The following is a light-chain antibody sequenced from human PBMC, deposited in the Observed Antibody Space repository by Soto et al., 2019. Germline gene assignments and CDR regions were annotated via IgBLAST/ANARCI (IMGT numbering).Light chain of an antibody. CDR3: SSFTGSTPL. CDR1: TSDVGSYNR. Sequence: QSALTQPPSVSGSPGQSVTISCTGTTSDVGSYNRVSWYQQPPGTAPKLIIYEVSYRPSGVPDRFSGSKSGNTASLTISGLQADDEADYYCSSFTGSTPLFGGGTQLTVL. J-gene: IGLJ2*01. CDR2: EVS. V-gene: IGLV2-18*02.